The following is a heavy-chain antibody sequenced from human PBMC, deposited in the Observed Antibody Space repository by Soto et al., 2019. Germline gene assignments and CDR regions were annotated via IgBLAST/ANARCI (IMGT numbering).Heavy chain of an antibody. V-gene: IGHV3-9*01. CDR3: AKDGLPASDYFDY. D-gene: IGHD3-10*01. CDR2: ISWNSGSI. J-gene: IGHJ4*02. CDR1: GFTFDDYA. Sequence: ESGGGLVQPGRSLRLSCAASGFTFDDYAMHWVRQAPGKGLEWVSGISWNSGSIGYADSVKGRFTISRDNAKNSLYLQMNSLRAEDTALYYCAKDGLPASDYFDYWGQGTLVTVSS.